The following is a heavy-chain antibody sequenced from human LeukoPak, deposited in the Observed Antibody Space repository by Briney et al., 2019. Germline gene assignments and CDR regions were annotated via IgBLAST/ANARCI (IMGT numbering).Heavy chain of an antibody. V-gene: IGHV3-66*01. CDR2: IYSGGST. CDR1: GFTVSSNY. Sequence: GGSLRLSCAASGFTVSSNYMSWVRQAPGKGLEWVSVIYSGGSTYYADSVKGRFTISRDNSKNTLYLQMNSLRAEDTAVYYCATASGDIVVVPAAIDYYYYMDVWGKGTTVTVSS. J-gene: IGHJ6*03. D-gene: IGHD2-2*01. CDR3: ATASGDIVVVPAAIDYYYYMDV.